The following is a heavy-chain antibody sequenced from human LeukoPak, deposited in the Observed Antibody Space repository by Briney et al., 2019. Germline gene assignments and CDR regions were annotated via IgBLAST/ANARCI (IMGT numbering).Heavy chain of an antibody. V-gene: IGHV3-21*01. CDR3: ARGYSSGMDV. Sequence: GGSLRLSCAASGFTFSSYSMNWVRQAPGKGLEWVSSISSSSSYIHYADSVKGRFTISRDNAKNSLYLQMNSLRAEDTAVYYCARGYSSGMDVWGKGTTVTVSS. D-gene: IGHD6-19*01. J-gene: IGHJ6*03. CDR2: ISSSSSYI. CDR1: GFTFSSYS.